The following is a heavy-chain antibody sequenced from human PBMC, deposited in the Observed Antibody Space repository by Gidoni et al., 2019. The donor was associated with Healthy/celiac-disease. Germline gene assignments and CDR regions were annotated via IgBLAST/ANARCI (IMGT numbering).Heavy chain of an antibody. CDR2: ISSSSSTI. CDR1: GFPFRRYS. Sequence: EVQLVEFGGGLVQPGVSLRLSCAASGFPFRRYSTNWVRQAPGKGLEWVSYISSSSSTIYYADSVKGRFTISRDNAKNSLYLQMNSLRAEDTAVYYCARDFKYYDSSGYYDAFDIWGQGTMVTVSS. CDR3: ARDFKYYDSSGYYDAFDI. D-gene: IGHD3-22*01. J-gene: IGHJ3*02. V-gene: IGHV3-48*01.